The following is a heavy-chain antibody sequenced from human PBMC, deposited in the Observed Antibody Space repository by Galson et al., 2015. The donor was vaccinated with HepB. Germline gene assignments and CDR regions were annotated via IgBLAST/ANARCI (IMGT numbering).Heavy chain of an antibody. D-gene: IGHD6-19*01. CDR3: TREQWQFNAFDL. V-gene: IGHV3-33*08. CDR2: IWYDGSYK. Sequence: SLRLSCAASGFTFSDYRMHWVRQAPGKGLEWVAVIWYDGSYKFYGDSVKGRFTVSRDNSKNTMYLEMNTLRVEDTAVYFCTREQWQFNAFDLWGQGTMVTVSS. CDR1: GFTFSDYR. J-gene: IGHJ3*01.